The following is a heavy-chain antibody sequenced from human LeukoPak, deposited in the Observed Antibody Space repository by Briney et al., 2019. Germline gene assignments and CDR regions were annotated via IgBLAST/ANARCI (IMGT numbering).Heavy chain of an antibody. V-gene: IGHV4-39*01. CDR1: GGSISSNSYS. D-gene: IGHD3-22*01. J-gene: IGHJ4*02. CDR3: ARLSHYHDSSGYYLGSYYFDY. CDR2: IYYGGST. Sequence: PSETLSLTCTVSGGSISSNSYSWGWIRQPPGKGLEWIGSIYYGGSTYYNPSLKSRVTISVDTSKNQFSLKLSSVTAADTAVYYCARLSHYHDSSGYYLGSYYFDYWGQGTLVTVSS.